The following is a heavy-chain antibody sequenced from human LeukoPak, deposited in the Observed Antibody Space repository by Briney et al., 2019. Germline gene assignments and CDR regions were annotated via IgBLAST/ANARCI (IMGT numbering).Heavy chain of an antibody. D-gene: IGHD1-7*01. Sequence: GGSLRLSCEGSGFTFSSYAMSWVRQAQGKGLEWVSSNSGSGGSRYYGDSVKGRFTVFRDNSRNTLYLQMNSLTAEDTAVYYCARTIRGYWGQGTLVTVSS. V-gene: IGHV3-23*01. CDR2: NSGSGGSR. J-gene: IGHJ4*02. CDR3: ARTIRGY. CDR1: GFTFSSYA.